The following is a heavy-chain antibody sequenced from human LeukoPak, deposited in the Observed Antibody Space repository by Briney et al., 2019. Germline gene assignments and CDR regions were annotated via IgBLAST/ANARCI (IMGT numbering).Heavy chain of an antibody. J-gene: IGHJ4*02. Sequence: PSETLSLTCTVSGGSISSYYWSWIRQPPGKGLEWIGYIYYSGSTNYNPSLKSRVTISVDTSKNQFSLKLSSVTAADTAVYYCARVARKASTDFDYWGQGTLVTVSS. CDR1: GGSISSYY. D-gene: IGHD2-8*02. V-gene: IGHV4-59*01. CDR3: ARVARKASTDFDY. CDR2: IYYSGST.